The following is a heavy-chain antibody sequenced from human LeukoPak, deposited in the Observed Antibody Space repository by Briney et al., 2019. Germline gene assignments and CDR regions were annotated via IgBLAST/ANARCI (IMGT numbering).Heavy chain of an antibody. J-gene: IGHJ4*02. V-gene: IGHV4-30-4*08. CDR3: ATLGTYYYDGRD. CDR2: IYYSGTT. Sequence: SQTLSLTCSVPGGSISSGDYYWSWVRQPPGRGLEWIGYIYYSGTTYYSPSLKSRLTISVDTSKNQFSLKLSSVTAADTALYYCATLGTYYYDGRDWGQGTLVTVSS. D-gene: IGHD3-22*01. CDR1: GGSISSGDYY.